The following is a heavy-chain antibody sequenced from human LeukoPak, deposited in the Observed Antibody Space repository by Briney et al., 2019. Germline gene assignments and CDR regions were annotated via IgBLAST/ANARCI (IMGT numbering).Heavy chain of an antibody. CDR1: GGTFSSYA. Sequence: SVKVSCKASGGTFSSYAISWVRQAPGQGLEWMGGIIPIFGTANYAQKFQGRVTITADESTSTAYMELSSLRSEDTAVYYCARVGFSGSSSLEDYWGQGTLVTVSS. D-gene: IGHD6-6*01. CDR2: IIPIFGTA. V-gene: IGHV1-69*01. J-gene: IGHJ4*02. CDR3: ARVGFSGSSSLEDY.